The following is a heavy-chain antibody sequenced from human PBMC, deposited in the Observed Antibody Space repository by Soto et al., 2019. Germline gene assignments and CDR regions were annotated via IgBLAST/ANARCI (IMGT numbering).Heavy chain of an antibody. V-gene: IGHV1-69*13. J-gene: IGHJ4*02. CDR2: IIPIFGTA. CDR3: ARQSGSYYYFDY. CDR1: GGTFSSYA. Sequence: SVKVSCKASGGTFSSYAISWVRQAPGQGLEWMGGIIPIFGTANYAQKFQGRVTITADESTSTAYMELSSLRSEDTAVYYCARQSGSYYYFDYWGQGTLVTVYS. D-gene: IGHD1-26*01.